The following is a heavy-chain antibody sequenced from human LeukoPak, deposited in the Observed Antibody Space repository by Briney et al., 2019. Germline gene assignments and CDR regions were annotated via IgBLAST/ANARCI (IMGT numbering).Heavy chain of an antibody. CDR3: ARIGLGYVGATYFDY. V-gene: IGHV1-8*01. CDR2: KNPNSGNT. Sequence: ASVKDSCKASGYTFTSYDINWVRQATGQGLEWMGWKNPNSGNTGYAQKFQGRVTMTRNTSISTAYMELSSLRSEDTAVYYCARIGLGYVGATYFDYWGQGTLVTVSS. J-gene: IGHJ4*02. D-gene: IGHD1-26*01. CDR1: GYTFTSYD.